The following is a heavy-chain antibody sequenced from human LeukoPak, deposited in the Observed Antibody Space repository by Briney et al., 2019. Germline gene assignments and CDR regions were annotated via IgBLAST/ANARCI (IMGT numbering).Heavy chain of an antibody. CDR1: GGSISSSSYY. CDR2: IYYSGST. D-gene: IGHD6-13*01. Sequence: SETLSLTCTVSGGSISSSSYYWGWIRQPPGKGLEWIGSIYYSGSTYYNPSPKSRVTISVDTSKNQFSLKLSSVTAADTAVYYCARSPTAAGTPYFDYWGQGTLVTVSS. J-gene: IGHJ4*02. V-gene: IGHV4-39*01. CDR3: ARSPTAAGTPYFDY.